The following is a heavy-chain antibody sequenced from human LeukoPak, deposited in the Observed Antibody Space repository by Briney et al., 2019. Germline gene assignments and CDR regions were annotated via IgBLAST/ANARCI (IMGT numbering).Heavy chain of an antibody. Sequence: GGSLRLSCAASGFTFSSFTMNWVRQAPGKGLEWVSAISGSGGSTYYADSVKGRFTISRDNSKNTQYLQMNSLRVEDTAVYYCAKDSRRWKTYYYESSGLYYFAYWGQGTLVTVSS. CDR3: AKDSRRWKTYYYESSGLYYFAY. J-gene: IGHJ4*02. V-gene: IGHV3-23*01. CDR1: GFTFSSFT. D-gene: IGHD3-22*01. CDR2: ISGSGGST.